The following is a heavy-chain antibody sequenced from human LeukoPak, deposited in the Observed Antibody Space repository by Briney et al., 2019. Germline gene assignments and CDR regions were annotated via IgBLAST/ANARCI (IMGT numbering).Heavy chain of an antibody. J-gene: IGHJ4*02. D-gene: IGHD1-20*01. CDR2: INTNTGNP. CDR1: GYTFTSYA. CDR3: ASNRITGTTSGPGDY. Sequence: ASVKVSCKASGYTFTSYAMNWVRQAPGQGLEWMGWINTNTGNPTYAQGFTGRFVFSLDTSVSTAYLQISSLKAEDTAVYYCASNRITGTTSGPGDYWGQGTLVTVSS. V-gene: IGHV7-4-1*02.